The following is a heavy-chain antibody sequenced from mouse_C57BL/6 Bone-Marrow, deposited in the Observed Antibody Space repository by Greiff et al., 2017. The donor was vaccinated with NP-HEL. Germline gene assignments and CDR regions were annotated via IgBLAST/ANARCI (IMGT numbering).Heavy chain of an antibody. J-gene: IGHJ4*01. CDR3: ARILWLRRDYYAMDY. D-gene: IGHD2-2*01. Sequence: QVQLQQSGPGLVAPSQSLSITCTVSGFSLTSYAISWVRQPPGKGLEWLGVIWTGGGTNYNSALKSRLSISKDNSKSQVFLKMNSLQTDDTARYYCARILWLRRDYYAMDYWGQGTSVTVSS. CDR1: GFSLTSYA. V-gene: IGHV2-9-1*01. CDR2: IWTGGGT.